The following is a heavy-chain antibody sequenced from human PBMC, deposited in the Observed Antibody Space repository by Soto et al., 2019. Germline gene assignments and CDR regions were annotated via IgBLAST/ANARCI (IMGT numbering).Heavy chain of an antibody. CDR1: GFTFSSYW. J-gene: IGHJ6*02. V-gene: IGHV3-7*01. Sequence: PGGSLRLSCAASGFTFSSYWMSWVRQAPGKGLEWVANIKQDGSEKYYVDSVKGRFTISRDNAKNSLYLQMNSLRAEDTAVYYSSSGFYCSGGSCYLGYYRMDVSGQGTSVTVSS. D-gene: IGHD2-15*01. CDR2: IKQDGSEK. CDR3: SSGFYCSGGSCYLGYYRMDV.